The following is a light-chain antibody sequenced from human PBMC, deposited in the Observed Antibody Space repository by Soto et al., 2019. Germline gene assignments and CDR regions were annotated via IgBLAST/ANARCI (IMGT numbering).Light chain of an antibody. CDR2: DAS. J-gene: IGKJ3*01. CDR1: QSVSSY. V-gene: IGKV3-11*01. Sequence: IVLTQSPATLSLSPGERATLSCRASQSVSSYLAWYQQKPGQAPRLLIYDASNRATGIPARFSGSGSGTDFTLTISSLEPEDFAVYYCQQRSNWPVFTFGPGTRWIS. CDR3: QQRSNWPVFT.